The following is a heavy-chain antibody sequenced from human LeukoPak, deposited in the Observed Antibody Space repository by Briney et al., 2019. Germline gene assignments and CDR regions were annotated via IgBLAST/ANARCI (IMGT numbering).Heavy chain of an antibody. CDR3: ARRSSSGADAFDI. D-gene: IGHD2-15*01. CDR1: GYSFTSYW. Sequence: GESLKISCKSSGYSFTSYWIGWVRQMPGKGLEWMGIIYPGDSDTRYSPSFQGQVTISADKSISTAYLQWSSLKASDTAMHYCARRSSSGADAFDIWGQGTMVTVSS. CDR2: IYPGDSDT. V-gene: IGHV5-51*01. J-gene: IGHJ3*02.